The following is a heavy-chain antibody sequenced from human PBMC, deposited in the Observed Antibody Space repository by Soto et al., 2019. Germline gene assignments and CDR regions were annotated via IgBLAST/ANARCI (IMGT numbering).Heavy chain of an antibody. CDR3: AISENLDTRGFDS. CDR1: GGSISSGDYY. J-gene: IGHJ4*02. D-gene: IGHD2-15*01. V-gene: IGHV4-30-4*01. Sequence: TSETLSLTCTVSGGSISSGDYYWSWIRQPPGKGLEWIGYIFYSGSTYYNPSLKSRVSISEDTSKNQFSLRLTSVTAADTAMYYCAISENLDTRGFDSWGQGTLVTVSS. CDR2: IFYSGST.